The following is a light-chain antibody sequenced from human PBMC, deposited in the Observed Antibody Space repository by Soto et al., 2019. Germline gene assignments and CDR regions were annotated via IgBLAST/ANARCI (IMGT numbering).Light chain of an antibody. CDR2: AAS. J-gene: IGKJ2*01. CDR3: QQSYSTPYT. Sequence: DIQITQSPCSLSASVGDRVTITCRASQSISSYLNWYQQKPGKAPKLLIYAASSLQRGVPSRFSGSGSGTDFTLTISSLQPEDCATYYCQQSYSTPYTFGQGTKLEIK. CDR1: QSISSY. V-gene: IGKV1-39*01.